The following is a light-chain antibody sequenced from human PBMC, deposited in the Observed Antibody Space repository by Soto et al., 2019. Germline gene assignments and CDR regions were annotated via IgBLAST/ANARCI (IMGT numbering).Light chain of an antibody. J-gene: IGKJ1*01. CDR3: QQYNAYST. Sequence: DIQMPPSPSTLSASVGDRVTITCRASQSISSWLAWYQQKPGKAPKLLIYDASSLESGVPSRFSGSGSGTEFTLTISSLQPDDFATYYCQQYNAYSTFGQGTKVEIK. V-gene: IGKV1-5*01. CDR1: QSISSW. CDR2: DAS.